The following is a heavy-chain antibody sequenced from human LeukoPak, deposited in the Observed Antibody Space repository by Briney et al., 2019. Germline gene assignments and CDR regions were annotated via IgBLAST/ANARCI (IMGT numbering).Heavy chain of an antibody. Sequence: PSETLSLTCTVSGYSISSGYWWGWVRQPPGNGLEWIASIYHSGSTSYSPSLKSRVTISVDTSKSQFSLKLSSVTAADTAVYYCARDVDIVLVPAPIRYMDVWGKGTTVTVSS. CDR1: GYSISSGYW. CDR2: IYHSGST. D-gene: IGHD2-2*02. J-gene: IGHJ6*03. V-gene: IGHV4-38-2*02. CDR3: ARDVDIVLVPAPIRYMDV.